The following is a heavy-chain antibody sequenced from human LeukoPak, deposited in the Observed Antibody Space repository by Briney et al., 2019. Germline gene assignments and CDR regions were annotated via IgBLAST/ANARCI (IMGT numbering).Heavy chain of an antibody. CDR2: INHSGST. D-gene: IGHD2-8*01. CDR1: GFTFSDYY. CDR3: ARGPVWPDY. V-gene: IGHV4-34*01. Sequence: GSLRLSCAASGFTFSDYYMSWIRQPPGKGLEWIGEINHSGSTNYNPSLKSRVTISVDTSKNQFSLKLSSVTAADTAVYYCARGPVWPDYWGQGTLVTVSS. J-gene: IGHJ4*02.